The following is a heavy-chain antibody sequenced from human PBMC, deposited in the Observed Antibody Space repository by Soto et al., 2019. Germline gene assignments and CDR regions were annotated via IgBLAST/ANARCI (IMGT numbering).Heavy chain of an antibody. CDR2: FDPEDGET. CDR3: ARDRLRHDSSGD. CDR1: GYTLTELS. D-gene: IGHD3-22*01. Sequence: ASVKVSCKVSGYTLTELSMHWVRQAPGKGLEWMGGFDPEDGETIYAQKLQGRVTMTTDTSTSTAYMELRSLRTDDTAVYYCARDRLRHDSSGDWGQGTLVTVSS. V-gene: IGHV1-24*01. J-gene: IGHJ4*02.